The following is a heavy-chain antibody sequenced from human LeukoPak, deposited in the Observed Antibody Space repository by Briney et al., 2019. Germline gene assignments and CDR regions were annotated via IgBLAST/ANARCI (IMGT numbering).Heavy chain of an antibody. Sequence: ASVKVSCKASGYTFTSYGISWVRQAPGQGLEWMGWISAYNGNTNYAQKLQGRVTMTTDTSTSTAYMELRSLRSDDTAVYYCARVRIDGSGSYLRYMDVWGKGTTVTVSS. CDR3: ARVRIDGSGSYLRYMDV. CDR1: GYTFTSYG. V-gene: IGHV1-18*01. D-gene: IGHD3-10*01. J-gene: IGHJ6*03. CDR2: ISAYNGNT.